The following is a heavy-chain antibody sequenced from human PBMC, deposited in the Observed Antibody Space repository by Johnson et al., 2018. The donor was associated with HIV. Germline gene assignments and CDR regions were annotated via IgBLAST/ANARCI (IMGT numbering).Heavy chain of an antibody. CDR1: GFTFDDYG. CDR2: INWNGGST. J-gene: IGHJ3*02. CDR3: ARVGDRAMIVGGTDAFDI. V-gene: IGHV3-20*04. D-gene: IGHD3-22*01. Sequence: MQLVESGGGVERPGGSLRLSCATSGFTFDDYGMSWVRQAPGKGLEWVSGINWNGGSTGYADSVKGRFTISRDNAKNSLYLQMNSLRAEDTALYYCARVGDRAMIVGGTDAFDIWGQGTMVTVSS.